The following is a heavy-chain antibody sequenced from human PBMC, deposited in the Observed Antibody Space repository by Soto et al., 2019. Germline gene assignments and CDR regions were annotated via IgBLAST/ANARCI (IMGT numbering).Heavy chain of an antibody. J-gene: IGHJ3*02. V-gene: IGHV4-34*01. Sequence: QVQLQQWGAGLLKPSETLSLTCAVYGGFVSSGSYYWSWIRQPQGKGLEWIGEMSHSGGTHLNPYLKTRVTISVDTSKNQFSLNMSSVTAAHTALYYCARVERGTATTVVDAFDIWGPGTMVTVSS. CDR1: GGFVSSGSYY. CDR3: ARVERGTATTVVDAFDI. CDR2: MSHSGGT. D-gene: IGHD1-1*01.